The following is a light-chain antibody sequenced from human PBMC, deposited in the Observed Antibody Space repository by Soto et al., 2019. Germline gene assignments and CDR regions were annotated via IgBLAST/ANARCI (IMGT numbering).Light chain of an antibody. V-gene: IGKV1-27*01. Sequence: DIQMTQSPSSLSASVGDRVTITCRASQGISNYLAWYQQKPGKIPKLLIFAASTLQSGVPSRFTGSGSGTDFTLTISSLQPDDVATYYCQKYTSVPSFGGGTKVEIK. J-gene: IGKJ4*01. CDR3: QKYTSVPS. CDR2: AAS. CDR1: QGISNY.